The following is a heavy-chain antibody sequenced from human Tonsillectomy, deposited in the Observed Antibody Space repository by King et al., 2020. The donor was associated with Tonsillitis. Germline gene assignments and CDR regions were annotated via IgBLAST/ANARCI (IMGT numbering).Heavy chain of an antibody. CDR1: GGSFSGYY. V-gene: IGHV4-34*01. J-gene: IGHJ4*02. Sequence: VQLQQWGAGLLKPSETLSLTCAVYGGSFSGYYWSWIRQPPGKGLEWIGEIEHSGSSPNYNPSLKSRVTISVDTSKNQLSLKLSSVTAADTAVYYCARRRYFDYWGQGTLVTVSS. CDR2: IEHSGSSP. CDR3: ARRRYFDY.